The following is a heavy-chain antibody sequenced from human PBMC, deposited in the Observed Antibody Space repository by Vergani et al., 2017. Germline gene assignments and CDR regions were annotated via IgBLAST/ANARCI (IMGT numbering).Heavy chain of an antibody. V-gene: IGHV3-23*01. CDR2: ISGSGGST. D-gene: IGHD3-3*01. J-gene: IGHJ6*03. CDR1: GFTFSSYA. CDR3: AKTGARYDFWSRSYYYYNMDV. Sequence: EVQLLQSDGAVVQPGGSLRLSCVASGFTFSSYAMSWVRQAPGKGLELVSAISGSGGSTYYADSVKGRFTISRDNSKNTLYLQMNSLRAEDTAVYYCAKTGARYDFWSRSYYYYNMDVWGKGTTVTVSS.